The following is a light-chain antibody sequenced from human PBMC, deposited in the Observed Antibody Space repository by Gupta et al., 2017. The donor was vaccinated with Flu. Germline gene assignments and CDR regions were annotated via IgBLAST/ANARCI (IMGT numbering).Light chain of an antibody. V-gene: IGKV3-15*01. CDR1: QAIGSS. J-gene: IGKJ1*01. CDR2: GAS. CDR3: QQYNRWPWT. Sequence: PGTLSVSPGERATLSCRASQAIGSSLAWYQQKPGQAPRLLISGASSRATGLPDRFSGSGFGTDFTLTISSLQSEDFAFYYCQQYNRWPWTFGQGTKVEIK.